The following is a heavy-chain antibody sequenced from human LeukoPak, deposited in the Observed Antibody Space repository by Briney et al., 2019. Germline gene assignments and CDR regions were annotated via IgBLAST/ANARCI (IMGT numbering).Heavy chain of an antibody. Sequence: PSETLYLTCTVSGYSISSGYYWGWIRQPPGKGLEWIGSIYHSGSTYYNPSLKSRVTISVDTSKNQFSLKLSSVTAADTAVYYCARDPLPGYYDSTGGYWGQGTLVTVSS. V-gene: IGHV4-38-2*02. J-gene: IGHJ4*02. CDR1: GYSISSGYY. D-gene: IGHD3-22*01. CDR3: ARDPLPGYYDSTGGY. CDR2: IYHSGST.